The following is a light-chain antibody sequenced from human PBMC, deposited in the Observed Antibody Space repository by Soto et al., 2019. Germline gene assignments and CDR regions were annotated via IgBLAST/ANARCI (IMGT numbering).Light chain of an antibody. Sequence: QSALTQPPSASGSPGQTVSISCIGTSSDVGGYDYVSWYQQHPGKVPKVIIYEVSKRPSGVPDRFSGSKSGNTASLTVSGLQADDEADYSCASYTGSNNFCVFGTGTKVTVL. J-gene: IGLJ1*01. V-gene: IGLV2-8*01. CDR3: ASYTGSNNFCV. CDR1: SSDVGGYDY. CDR2: EVS.